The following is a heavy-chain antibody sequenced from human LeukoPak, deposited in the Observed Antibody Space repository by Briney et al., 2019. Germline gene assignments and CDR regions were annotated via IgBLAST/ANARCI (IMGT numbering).Heavy chain of an antibody. D-gene: IGHD2-21*01. V-gene: IGHV4-39*01. CDR2: MSHSESP. Sequence: SETLSLTYTVSGASIDRSSYSWAWIRQPPGKGLEWIGSMSHSESPYYNPSLRSRVTISVDTSKNQLSLRLTSVTAADRAVYYCARQPPYSSTFDIWGQGTMVTVSS. CDR1: GASIDRSSYS. J-gene: IGHJ3*02. CDR3: ARQPPYSSTFDI.